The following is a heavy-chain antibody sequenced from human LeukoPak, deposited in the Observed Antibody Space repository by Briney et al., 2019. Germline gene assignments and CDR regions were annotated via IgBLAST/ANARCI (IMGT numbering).Heavy chain of an antibody. Sequence: SETLSLTCAVSGGSISSGGYYWSWIRQPPGKGLEWLGYIYFSGSTNYNPSLKTRVTMSVDTSKNQFSLKLTSVTTADTAVYYCARSLYYYDSSGYRFDYWGQGTLVTVSS. CDR2: IYFSGST. V-gene: IGHV4-61*08. CDR1: GGSISSGGYY. J-gene: IGHJ4*02. CDR3: ARSLYYYDSSGYRFDY. D-gene: IGHD3-22*01.